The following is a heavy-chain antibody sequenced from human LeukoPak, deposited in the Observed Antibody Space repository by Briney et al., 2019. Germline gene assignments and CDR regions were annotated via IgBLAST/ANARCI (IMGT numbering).Heavy chain of an antibody. D-gene: IGHD2-2*01. CDR2: IYISEST. V-gene: IGHV4-4*07. J-gene: IGHJ5*02. CDR1: GASISNYY. CDR3: AGLVVPGHFDP. Sequence: SETLSLTCTVSGASISNYYWSWIRQPAGKGLEWIGRIYISESTNYNPSLKSRVTISLDMSKNHFSLRVGSLTAADTAVYYCAGLVVPGHFDPWGQGTLVTVSS.